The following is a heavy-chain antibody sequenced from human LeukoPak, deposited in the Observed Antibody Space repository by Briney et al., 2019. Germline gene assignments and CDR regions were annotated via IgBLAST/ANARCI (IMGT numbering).Heavy chain of an antibody. D-gene: IGHD3-22*01. CDR1: GYTFTGYY. V-gene: IGHV1-2*02. J-gene: IGHJ5*02. CDR3: ASDSSGYPNWFDP. CDR2: INPNSGGT. Sequence: ASVKVSCKASGYTFTGYYMHWVRQAPGQGLEWMGWINPNSGGTNYAQKFQGRVTMTRDTSISTAYMELSRLRSDDTAVYYCASDSSGYPNWFDPWGQGTLVTVSS.